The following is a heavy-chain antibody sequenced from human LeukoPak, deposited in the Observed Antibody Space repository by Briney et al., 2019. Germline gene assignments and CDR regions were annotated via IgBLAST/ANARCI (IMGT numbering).Heavy chain of an antibody. CDR1: GYSISSGSY. CDR2: IYRSGST. D-gene: IGHD2-2*02. Sequence: SETLSLTCAVSGYSISSGSYWCCLRQPPEKRLGWFGIIYRSGSTYYNPSLKGRVTISIDTSKNTFSLQLSSLTAADTTVYYCARLNVIVVPAAIPIPFDPWGQGTLVTVSS. J-gene: IGHJ5*02. V-gene: IGHV4-38-2*01. CDR3: ARLNVIVVPAAIPIPFDP.